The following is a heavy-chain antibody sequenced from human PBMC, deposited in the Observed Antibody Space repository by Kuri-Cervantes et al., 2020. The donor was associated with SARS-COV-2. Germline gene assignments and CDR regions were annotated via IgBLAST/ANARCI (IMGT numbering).Heavy chain of an antibody. J-gene: IGHJ6*02. V-gene: IGHV6-1*01. D-gene: IGHD6-19*01. CDR1: GDSVSSHSAA. CDR2: TYYRSKWYN. CDR3: ARWAVAGDYYCDMDV. Sequence: SQTLSLTCAISGDSVSSHSAACNWIRQSPSRGLEWLRRTYYRSKWYNDYAVSVKSRITIYPDTSKNQLSLQLSSVTPEDTAVYYCARWAVAGDYYCDMDVWGQGTTVTVSS.